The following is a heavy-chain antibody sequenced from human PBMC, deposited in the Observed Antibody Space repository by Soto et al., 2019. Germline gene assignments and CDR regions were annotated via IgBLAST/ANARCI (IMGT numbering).Heavy chain of an antibody. J-gene: IGHJ6*02. D-gene: IGHD3-9*01. CDR1: GYSFTSYW. CDR3: ARDHPTERYFDWLPYYYYYYGMDV. Sequence: GESLKISCKGSGYSFTSYWIGWVRQMPGKGLEWMGIINPSGGSTSYAQRFQGRVTMTRDTSTSTVYMELSSLRSEDTAVYYCARDHPTERYFDWLPYYYYYYGMDVWGQGTTVTVSS. V-gene: IGHV1-46*01. CDR2: INPSGGST.